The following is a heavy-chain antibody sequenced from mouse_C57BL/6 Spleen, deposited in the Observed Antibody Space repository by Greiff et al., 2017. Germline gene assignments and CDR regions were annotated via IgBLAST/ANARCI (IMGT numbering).Heavy chain of an antibody. CDR2: IDPETGGT. V-gene: IGHV1-15*01. D-gene: IGHD4-1*01. CDR1: GYTFTDYE. Sequence: QVQLQQSGAELVRPGASVTLSCKASGYTFTDYEMHWVKQTPVHGLEWIGAIDPETGGTAYNQKFKGKAILTADKSSLTAYMEPRSLTSEVSAVNYCAREGTGAWYFDVWGTGTTVTVSS. J-gene: IGHJ1*03. CDR3: AREGTGAWYFDV.